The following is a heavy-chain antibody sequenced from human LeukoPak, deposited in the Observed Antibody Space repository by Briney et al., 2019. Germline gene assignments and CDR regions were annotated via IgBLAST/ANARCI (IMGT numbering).Heavy chain of an antibody. CDR1: GFTFSDYY. V-gene: IGHV3-11*01. CDR2: ISSSGSTI. D-gene: IGHD2-8*01. J-gene: IGHJ4*02. Sequence: PGGSLRLSCAASGFTFSDYYMSWIRQAPGKGLEWVSYISSSGSTIYYADSVKGRFTISRDNAKNSLYLQMNSLRAEDTAVYYCARVGYCTNGVCFRPAAYYFDYWGQGTLVTVSS. CDR3: ARVGYCTNGVCFRPAAYYFDY.